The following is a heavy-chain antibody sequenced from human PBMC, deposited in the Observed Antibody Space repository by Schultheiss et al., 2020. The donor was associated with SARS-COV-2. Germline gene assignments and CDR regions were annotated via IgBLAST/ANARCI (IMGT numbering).Heavy chain of an antibody. CDR3: ATSRGYGDFVFDY. Sequence: GGSLRLSCAASGFTFSTYSMNWVRRAPGKGLEWVSSISTRTTYVYYADSVKGRFTISRDNAKNSLYLQMNSLRAEDTAVYYCATSRGYGDFVFDYWGQGTLVTVSS. D-gene: IGHD4-17*01. CDR1: GFTFSTYS. V-gene: IGHV3-21*01. J-gene: IGHJ4*02. CDR2: ISTRTTYV.